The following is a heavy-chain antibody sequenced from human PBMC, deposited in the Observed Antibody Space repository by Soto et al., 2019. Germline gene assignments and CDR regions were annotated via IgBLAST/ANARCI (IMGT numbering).Heavy chain of an antibody. J-gene: IGHJ4*02. Sequence: QVQLVESGGGVVQPGRSLRLSCAASGFTFSSYGMHWVRQAPGKGLEWVAVIWYDGSNKYYADSVNGRFTISRDNSKNTLYLQMNSLGAEDTAVYYCARDCAGYSSGWYQRGGFDYWGQGTLVTVSS. CDR2: IWYDGSNK. D-gene: IGHD6-19*01. CDR3: ARDCAGYSSGWYQRGGFDY. CDR1: GFTFSSYG. V-gene: IGHV3-33*01.